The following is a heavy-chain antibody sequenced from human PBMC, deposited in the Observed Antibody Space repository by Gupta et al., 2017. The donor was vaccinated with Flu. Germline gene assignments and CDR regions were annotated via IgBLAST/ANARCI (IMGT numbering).Heavy chain of an antibody. CDR1: GFTVSSNY. J-gene: IGHJ4*02. CDR2: IYSGGST. V-gene: IGHV3-53*04. D-gene: IGHD2-21*02. CDR3: ARDYPPHCGGDCWEPGYFDY. Sequence: EVQLVESGGGLVQPGGSLRLSCAASGFTVSSNYMSWVRQAPGKGLEWVSVIYSGGSTYYADSVKGRFTISRHNSKNTLYLQMNSLRAEDTAVYYCARDYPPHCGGDCWEPGYFDYWGQGTLVTVSS.